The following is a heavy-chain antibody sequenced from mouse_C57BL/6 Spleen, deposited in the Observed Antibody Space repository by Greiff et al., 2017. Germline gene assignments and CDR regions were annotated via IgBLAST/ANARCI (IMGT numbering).Heavy chain of an antibody. CDR1: GYTFTSYW. CDR3: ARSPYAGSSYEGDAMDY. J-gene: IGHJ4*01. D-gene: IGHD1-1*01. V-gene: IGHV1-53*01. CDR2: INPSNGGT. Sequence: QVQLQQPGTELVKPGASVKLSCKASGYTFTSYWMHWVKQRPGQGLEWIGNINPSNGGTNYNEKFKSKATLTVDQSSSTAYMQLSSLTSEDSAVYYCARSPYAGSSYEGDAMDYWGQGTSVTVSS.